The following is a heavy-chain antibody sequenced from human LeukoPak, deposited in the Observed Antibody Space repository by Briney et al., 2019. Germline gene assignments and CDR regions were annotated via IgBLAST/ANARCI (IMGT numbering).Heavy chain of an antibody. Sequence: GRSLRLSCAASGFTFSSYGMHWVRQAPGKGXEWVAVISYDGSNKYYADSVKGRFTISRDNSKNTLYLQMNSLRAEDTAVYYCAKDFKWSVRGVGYYYGMDVWGQGPTVTV. J-gene: IGHJ6*02. CDR2: ISYDGSNK. V-gene: IGHV3-30*18. CDR1: GFTFSSYG. CDR3: AKDFKWSVRGVGYYYGMDV. D-gene: IGHD3-10*01.